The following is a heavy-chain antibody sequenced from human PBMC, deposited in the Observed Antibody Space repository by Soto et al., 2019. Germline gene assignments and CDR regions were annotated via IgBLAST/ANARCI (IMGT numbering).Heavy chain of an antibody. CDR2: IYYSGST. CDR1: GGSISSSSYY. D-gene: IGHD3-22*01. V-gene: IGHV4-39*01. J-gene: IGHJ3*02. Sequence: SETLSLTCTVSGGSISSSSYYWGWIRQPPGKGLEWIGSIYYSGSTYYNPSLKSRVTISVDTSKNQFSLKLSSVTAADTAVYYCARLDYYDCSGIYRDDAFDIWGQGTMVTVSS. CDR3: ARLDYYDCSGIYRDDAFDI.